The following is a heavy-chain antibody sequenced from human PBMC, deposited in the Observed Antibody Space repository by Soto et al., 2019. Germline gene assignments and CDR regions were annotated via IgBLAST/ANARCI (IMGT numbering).Heavy chain of an antibody. CDR2: IYFRGST. Sequence: QVQLQESGPGLVKTSQTLSLTCTVSGGSISSGGYYWSWIRQHPGKGLEWIGYIYFRGSTYYNPYLESPLAISVDTSKIQLALKLPSVTAACTAVYYWARVFDADSAFASWGQGTLVTVSS. D-gene: IGHD4-17*01. V-gene: IGHV4-31*01. CDR3: ARVFDADSAFAS. CDR1: GGSISSGGYY. J-gene: IGHJ4*02.